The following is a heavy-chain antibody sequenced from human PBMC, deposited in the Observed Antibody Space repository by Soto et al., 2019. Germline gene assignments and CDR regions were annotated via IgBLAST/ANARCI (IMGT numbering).Heavy chain of an antibody. V-gene: IGHV3-48*03. CDR1: GFPFNSYE. J-gene: IGHJ4*02. CDR2: ISSGGTNI. Sequence: GGSLRLSCTASGFPFNSYEMNWVRQAPGKGLEWISYISSGGTNIYYADSMKGRFTISRDNAKNSLYLEMNSLRAEDTAVYYCARESEDLTSNFDYWGQGTLVTVSS. CDR3: ARESEDLTSNFDY.